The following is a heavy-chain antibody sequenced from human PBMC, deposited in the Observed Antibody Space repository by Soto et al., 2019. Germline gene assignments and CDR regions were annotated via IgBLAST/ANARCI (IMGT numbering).Heavy chain of an antibody. CDR1: GGSISSGDYY. D-gene: IGHD3-22*01. V-gene: IGHV4-30-4*01. CDR3: ARITSGYYNYYFDY. CDR2: IYYSGST. Sequence: SETLSLTCTVSGGSISSGDYYWSWIRQPPGKGLEWSGYIYYSGSTYYNPSLKSRVTISVDTSKNQFSLKLSSVTATDTAVYYCARITSGYYNYYFDYWGQGTLVTVSS. J-gene: IGHJ4*02.